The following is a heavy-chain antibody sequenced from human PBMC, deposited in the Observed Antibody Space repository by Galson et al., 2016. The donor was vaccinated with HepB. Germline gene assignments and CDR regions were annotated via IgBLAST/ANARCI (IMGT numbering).Heavy chain of an antibody. CDR1: GGSVSGGSYF. V-gene: IGHV4-61*01. CDR3: ARGGVGTDAFDI. J-gene: IGHJ3*02. D-gene: IGHD1-26*01. CDR2: IYYTGST. Sequence: SETLSLTCTVSGGSVSGGSYFWTWVRQPPGKGLEYIAYIYYTGSTNYNPSLKSRVTISLDTSKNQFSLRLRSVTVADTAVYYCARGGVGTDAFDIWGHGTVVTVSS.